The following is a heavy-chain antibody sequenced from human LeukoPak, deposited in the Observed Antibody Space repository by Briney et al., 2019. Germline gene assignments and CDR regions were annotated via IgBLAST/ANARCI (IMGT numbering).Heavy chain of an antibody. Sequence: GGSLRLSCAASGFTFSSYSMNWVRQAPGKGLEWVSYISSSSSTIYYADSVKGRFTISRDNAKNSLYLQMNSLRAEDTAVYYCARSGYDHYYYYYYVDVWGKGTTVTVSS. V-gene: IGHV3-48*01. CDR1: GFTFSSYS. J-gene: IGHJ6*03. CDR3: ARSGYDHYYYYYYVDV. CDR2: ISSSSSTI. D-gene: IGHD5-12*01.